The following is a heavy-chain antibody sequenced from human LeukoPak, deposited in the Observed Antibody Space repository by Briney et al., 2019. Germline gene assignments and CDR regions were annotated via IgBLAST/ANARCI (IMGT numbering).Heavy chain of an antibody. J-gene: IGHJ6*02. V-gene: IGHV1-2*04. CDR2: INPNSGGT. Sequence: ASVTVSCKASGYTFTGYYMHWVRQAPGQGLEWMGWINPNSGGTNYAQKFQGWVTMTRDTSISTAYMELSRLRSDDTAVYYCASAVNSSGWYEGPYYYYYGMDVWGQGTTVTVSS. D-gene: IGHD6-19*01. CDR3: ASAVNSSGWYEGPYYYYYGMDV. CDR1: GYTFTGYY.